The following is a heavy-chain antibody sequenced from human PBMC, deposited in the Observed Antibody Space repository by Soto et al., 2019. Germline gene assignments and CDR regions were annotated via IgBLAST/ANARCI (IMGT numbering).Heavy chain of an antibody. CDR3: ARHALGSSGWHYFDY. CDR2: IGPTDSDT. V-gene: IGHV5-10-1*01. J-gene: IGHJ4*02. Sequence: EVQLVQSGAVVKKPGESLRISCQGSGYSFSNHWVTWVRQMPGGGLEWMGKIGPTDSDTKYSPSLQGHVTMSFDTSISTAYLQWSTLKASDTAMYYCARHALGSSGWHYFDYWGQGTLVTVSS. D-gene: IGHD6-19*01. CDR1: GYSFSNHW.